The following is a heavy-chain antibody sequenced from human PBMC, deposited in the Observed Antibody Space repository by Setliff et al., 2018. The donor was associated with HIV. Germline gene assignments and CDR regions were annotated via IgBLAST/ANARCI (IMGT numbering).Heavy chain of an antibody. CDR1: GFTVNSNY. D-gene: IGHD3-10*01. CDR2: IYSGGST. J-gene: IGHJ3*02. CDR3: ARVRLDGSARNDAFDS. Sequence: PGGSLRLSCAASGFTVNSNYMSWVRQAPGKGLEWVSFIYSGGSTSYADSVKGRFTISRDNSKNTLYPQMNSLRAEDTAVYYCARVRLDGSARNDAFDSWGQGTMVTVSS. V-gene: IGHV3-53*01.